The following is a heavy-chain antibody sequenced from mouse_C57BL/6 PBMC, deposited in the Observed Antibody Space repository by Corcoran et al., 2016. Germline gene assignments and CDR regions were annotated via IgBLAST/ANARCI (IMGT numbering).Heavy chain of an antibody. Sequence: EVQLQQSGPELVKPGASVKISCKASGYTFTDYYMNWVKQSHGKSLEWIGDINPNNGGTSYNQKFKGKATLTVDKSSSTAYMELRSLPSEDSAVYYCARQEPSYYAMDYWGQGTSVTVSS. CDR3: ARQEPSYYAMDY. CDR1: GYTFTDYY. CDR2: INPNNGGT. J-gene: IGHJ4*01. V-gene: IGHV1-26*01.